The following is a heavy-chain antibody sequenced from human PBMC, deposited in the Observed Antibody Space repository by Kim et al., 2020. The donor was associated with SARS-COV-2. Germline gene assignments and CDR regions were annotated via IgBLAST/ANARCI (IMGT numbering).Heavy chain of an antibody. V-gene: IGHV3-7*01. CDR3: ARDAI. Sequence: GGSLRLSCAASGFSFSSYWMSWVRQAPGKGSEWVAGLNQGGSDKYYVDSVKGRFTISRDNARNSLYLLMSSLRAEDTAVYYCARDAIWGQGTTVTVSS. CDR1: GFSFSSYW. J-gene: IGHJ6*02. CDR2: LNQGGSDK. D-gene: IGHD2-15*01.